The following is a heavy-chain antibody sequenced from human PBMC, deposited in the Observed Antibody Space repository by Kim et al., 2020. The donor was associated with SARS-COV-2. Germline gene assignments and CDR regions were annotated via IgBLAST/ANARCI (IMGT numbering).Heavy chain of an antibody. CDR1: GFSFGNYW. V-gene: IGHV3-7*01. CDR2: IKEDGTES. D-gene: IGHD3-10*01. J-gene: IGHJ4*02. CDR3: ARGCPDRGDTADS. Sequence: GGSLRLSCAGTGFSFGNYWMTWVRQAPGKGLEWVANIKEDGTESFYVDSVRGRFTISRDNAESSVYLQMKYLGDDDTAVYYCARGCPDRGDTADSWGQGT.